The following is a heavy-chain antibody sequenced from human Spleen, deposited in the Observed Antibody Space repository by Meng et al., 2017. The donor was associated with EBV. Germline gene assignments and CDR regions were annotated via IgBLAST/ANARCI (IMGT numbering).Heavy chain of an antibody. Sequence: QVRLQESGPGLVKPSETPSLTCTISGGSVSSGSYYWTWIRQPPGKGLEWIGYMFSTGSIEYNPSLASRVTISRDTSKNEFSLRLSSVTAADTAVYYCAREARTYGPVGHRGHGTLVTV. CDR2: MFSTGSI. V-gene: IGHV4-61*01. CDR1: GGSVSSGSYY. D-gene: IGHD3-10*01. CDR3: AREARTYGPVGH. J-gene: IGHJ4*01.